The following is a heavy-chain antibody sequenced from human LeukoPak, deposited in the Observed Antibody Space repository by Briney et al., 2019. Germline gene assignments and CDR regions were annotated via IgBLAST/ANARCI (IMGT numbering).Heavy chain of an antibody. CDR1: GYSFTTYW. V-gene: IGHV5-51*01. D-gene: IGHD5-24*01. CDR2: IYPGDSDT. J-gene: IGHJ4*02. CDR3: ARRGEMALDY. Sequence: NTGESLKISCKGSGYSFTTYWIAWVRQMPGKGLECMGIIYPGDSDTRYSPSFQGQVTISADKSISTAYLQWGSLKASDTAMYYCARRGEMALDYWGQGTLVTVSS.